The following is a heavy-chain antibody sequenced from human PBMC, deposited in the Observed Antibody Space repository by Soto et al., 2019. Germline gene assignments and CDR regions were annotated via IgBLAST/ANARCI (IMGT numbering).Heavy chain of an antibody. Sequence: EVQLVESGGVVVQPGGSLRLSCAASGFTFDDYTMHWVRQAPGNALEWVSLTTWDGGSTYYADSVKGRFTIYRDNSKNSLYLQMNSLRTEDTALYYCAKGLYSSGWYYFDSWGQGTLVTVSS. CDR2: TTWDGGST. CDR3: AKGLYSSGWYYFDS. V-gene: IGHV3-43*01. J-gene: IGHJ4*02. CDR1: GFTFDDYT. D-gene: IGHD6-19*01.